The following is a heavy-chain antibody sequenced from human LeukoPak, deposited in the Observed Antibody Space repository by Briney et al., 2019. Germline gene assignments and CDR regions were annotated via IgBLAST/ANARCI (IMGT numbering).Heavy chain of an antibody. CDR3: ARRIMYYYGSGRRYYYYYYMDV. Sequence: PSETLSLTCTVSGGSISSYYWSWIRQPPGKGLEWIGEINHSGITNYNPSLKSRVTISVDTSTNQFSLKLSSVTAADTAVYYCARRIMYYYGSGRRYYYYYYMDVWDKGTTVTISS. CDR1: GGSISSYY. V-gene: IGHV4-34*01. D-gene: IGHD3-10*01. J-gene: IGHJ6*03. CDR2: INHSGIT.